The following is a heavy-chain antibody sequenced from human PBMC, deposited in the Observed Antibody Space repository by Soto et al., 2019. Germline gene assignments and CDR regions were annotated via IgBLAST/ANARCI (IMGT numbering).Heavy chain of an antibody. J-gene: IGHJ6*02. D-gene: IGHD3-10*01. Sequence: PSETLSLTCAVYGGSFSGYYWSWIRQPPGKGLEWIGEINHSGSTNYNPSLKSRVTISVDTSKNQFSLKLSSVTAADTAVYYCARVKVTMGRGVYYYYYYGMDVWGQGTTVTVSS. CDR2: INHSGST. CDR3: ARVKVTMGRGVYYYYYYGMDV. CDR1: GGSFSGYY. V-gene: IGHV4-34*01.